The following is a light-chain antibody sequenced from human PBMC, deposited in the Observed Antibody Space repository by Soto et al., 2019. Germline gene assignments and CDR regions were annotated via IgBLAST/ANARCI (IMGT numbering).Light chain of an antibody. CDR3: QQYNNWPPNT. Sequence: EIVMTQSPATLSVSPGERATLSCRASQNVSSNLAWYQQNPGQAPRLLIYGASSRATGIPARFSGSGSGTEFTLTISSLQSEDFAVYYCQQYNNWPPNTFGQGTKVDIK. CDR2: GAS. J-gene: IGKJ1*01. V-gene: IGKV3-15*01. CDR1: QNVSSN.